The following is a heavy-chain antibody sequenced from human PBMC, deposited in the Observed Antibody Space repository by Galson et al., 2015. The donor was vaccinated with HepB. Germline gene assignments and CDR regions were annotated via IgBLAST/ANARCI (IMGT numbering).Heavy chain of an antibody. CDR2: ISGSGSST. J-gene: IGHJ5*02. D-gene: IGHD4-17*01. CDR3: AKDRSGSGVRANWFDP. CDR1: GFTFSSYA. V-gene: IGHV3-23*01. Sequence: SLRLSCAASGFTFSSYAMNWVRQAPGMGPEWVSSISGSGSSTYYVDSVKGRFTISRDNSKKTLYLQMNSLRAADTAVYYCAKDRSGSGVRANWFDPWGQGTLVIVSS.